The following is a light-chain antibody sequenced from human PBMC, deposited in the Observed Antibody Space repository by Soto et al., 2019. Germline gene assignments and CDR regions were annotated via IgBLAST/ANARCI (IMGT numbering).Light chain of an antibody. Sequence: QSALTQPASVSGSPGQSITISCTGTSSDVGSYKYVSWYQQHPGKAPKLMIYDVSNRPSGVSNRFSGSKSGNTASLTISGLRAEDEADYYCNSYTTSSTRVFGSGTKVT. CDR2: DVS. V-gene: IGLV2-14*03. CDR1: SSDVGSYKY. CDR3: NSYTTSSTRV. J-gene: IGLJ1*01.